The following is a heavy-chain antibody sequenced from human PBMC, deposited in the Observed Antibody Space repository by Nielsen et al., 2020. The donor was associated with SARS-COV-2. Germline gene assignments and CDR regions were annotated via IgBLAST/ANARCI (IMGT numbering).Heavy chain of an antibody. Sequence: SVKVSCKAAGDTFNSDGIHWVRQAPGQGLEWIGGIIPIFATPHYAQKFQGRVTLTADESTGTAYMELSSLRSEDTAVYYCAREGELSPGLLFPNVWGQGTLVTVSS. D-gene: IGHD1-7*01. V-gene: IGHV1-69*13. J-gene: IGHJ1*01. CDR1: GDTFNSDG. CDR2: IIPIFATP. CDR3: AREGELSPGLLFPNV.